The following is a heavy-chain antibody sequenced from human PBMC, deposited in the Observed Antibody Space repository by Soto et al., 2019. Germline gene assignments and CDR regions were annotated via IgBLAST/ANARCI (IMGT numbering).Heavy chain of an antibody. CDR2: FSAGGDYR. D-gene: IGHD3-22*01. V-gene: IGHV3-23*01. J-gene: IGHJ4*02. Sequence: EVQLLQSGGGLVQPGGSLTLSCAASGFSFSDYSMNWVRRAPGKGLEWVSAFSAGGDYRHYADSVKGRFNISRDNSKNTLFLQMNSLRAEDTARYYCAREARYDRGVYHYEGIDYWGQGTLVTVSS. CDR3: AREARYDRGVYHYEGIDY. CDR1: GFSFSDYS.